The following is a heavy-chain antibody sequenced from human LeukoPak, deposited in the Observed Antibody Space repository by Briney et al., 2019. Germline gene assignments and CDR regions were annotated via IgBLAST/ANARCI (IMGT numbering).Heavy chain of an antibody. Sequence: GASVKVSCKASGGTFSSYAISWVRQAPGQGLEWMGGISPIFGTANYAQKFQGRVTITADKSTSTAYMELSSLRSEDTAVYYCARDKLTGTTGNYYYYYMDVWGKGTTVTVSS. V-gene: IGHV1-69*06. CDR1: GGTFSSYA. CDR3: ARDKLTGTTGNYYYYYMDV. D-gene: IGHD1-20*01. CDR2: ISPIFGTA. J-gene: IGHJ6*03.